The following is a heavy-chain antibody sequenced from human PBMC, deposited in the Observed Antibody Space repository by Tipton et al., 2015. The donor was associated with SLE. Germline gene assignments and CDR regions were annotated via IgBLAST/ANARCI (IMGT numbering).Heavy chain of an antibody. CDR1: GGSISSSSYY. D-gene: IGHD2-8*02. CDR3: ASLLPGHCTGGVCYTDY. V-gene: IGHV4-61*02. Sequence: TLSLTCTVSGGSISSSSYYWSWIRQPAGKGLEWIGRIYTSGSTNYNPSLKSRVTISVDTSKNQFSLKLSSVTAADTAVYYCASLLPGHCTGGVCYTDYWGQGTLVTVSS. CDR2: IYTSGST. J-gene: IGHJ4*02.